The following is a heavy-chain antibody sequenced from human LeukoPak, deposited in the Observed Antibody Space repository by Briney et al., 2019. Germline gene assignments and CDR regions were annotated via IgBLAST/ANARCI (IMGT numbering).Heavy chain of an antibody. V-gene: IGHV4-61*01. Sequence: SETLSLTCTVSGGSVSSGSYYWSWIRQPPGKGLEWIGYIYYSGSTNYNPSLKSRVTISVDTSKNQFSLKLSSVTAADTAVYYCARDTPFTPMDYWGQGTLVTVSS. D-gene: IGHD2-15*01. CDR1: GGSVSSGSYY. CDR2: IYYSGST. J-gene: IGHJ4*02. CDR3: ARDTPFTPMDY.